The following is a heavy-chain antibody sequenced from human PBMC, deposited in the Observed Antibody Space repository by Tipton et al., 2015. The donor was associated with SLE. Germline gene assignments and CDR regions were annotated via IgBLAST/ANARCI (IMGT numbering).Heavy chain of an antibody. CDR2: IYHSGST. CDR1: GGSISSSRYY. D-gene: IGHD1-26*01. Sequence: LRLSCTVSGGSISSSRYYWGWIRQPPGKGLEWIGSIYHSGSTNYNPSLKSRVTISVDTSKNQFSLKLSSVTAADTAVYYCASLVGAMDAFDIWGQGTMVTASS. CDR3: ASLVGAMDAFDI. V-gene: IGHV4-39*07. J-gene: IGHJ3*02.